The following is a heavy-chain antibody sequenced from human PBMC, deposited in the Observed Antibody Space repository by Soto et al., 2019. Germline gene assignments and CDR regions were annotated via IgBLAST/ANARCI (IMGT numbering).Heavy chain of an antibody. J-gene: IGHJ5*02. Sequence: TLSLTCTVSGGSLSDYYCTWIRQPPGKGLEWIGYIHYSGSTNYNPSLKSRVTISVDTSKNQFSLKLRSVTAADTAMYHCARGGIAARKGRWFDPWGQGAPVTVSS. V-gene: IGHV4-59*01. D-gene: IGHD6-6*01. CDR1: GGSLSDYY. CDR3: ARGGIAARKGRWFDP. CDR2: IHYSGST.